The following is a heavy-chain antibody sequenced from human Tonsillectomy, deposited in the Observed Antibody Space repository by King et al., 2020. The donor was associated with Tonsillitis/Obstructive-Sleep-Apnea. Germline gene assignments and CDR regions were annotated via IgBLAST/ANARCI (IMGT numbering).Heavy chain of an antibody. CDR1: GFTFDDYA. Sequence: VQLVESGGGLVQPGRSLRLSCAASGFTFDDYAMHWVRRAPGKGLEWVSGITWNSGSTGYAESVKGRFTISRDNARNSLYLQMNILRPEDTALYYFAKDIGDCRSSTHGVADGAFDVWGPGTMVTVSS. CDR3: AKDIGDCRSSTHGVADGAFDV. CDR2: ITWNSGST. J-gene: IGHJ3*01. D-gene: IGHD6-6*01. V-gene: IGHV3-9*01.